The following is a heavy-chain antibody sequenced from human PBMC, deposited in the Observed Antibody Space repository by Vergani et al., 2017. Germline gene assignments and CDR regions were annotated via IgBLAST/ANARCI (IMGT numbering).Heavy chain of an antibody. D-gene: IGHD3-22*01. J-gene: IGHJ6*02. CDR2: ISYVGSNK. CDR3: AKGNLSSGYYYYYYGMDF. V-gene: IGHV3-30*18. Sequence: QVQLVESGGGVFQPGRSLRLSCAASGFTFSSSGMHWVRQAPGKGREWVAVISYVGSNKYYADSVKGRFTISRDNSTNTLYLQMTILRAEDTAVSYCAKGNLSSGYYYYYYGMDFWGQGTTVTVSS. CDR1: GFTFSSSG.